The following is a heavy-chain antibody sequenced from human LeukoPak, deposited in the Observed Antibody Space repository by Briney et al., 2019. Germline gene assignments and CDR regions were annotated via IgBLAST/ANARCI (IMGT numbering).Heavy chain of an antibody. CDR3: ATGDYDHVWGSYRPLDY. Sequence: SVKVSCKASGGTFSSYAISWVRQAPGQGLEWMGRIIPILGIANYAQKFQGRVTITADKSTSTAYMELSSLRSDDTAVYYCATGDYDHVWGSYRPLDYWGQGTLVTVSS. CDR2: IIPILGIA. CDR1: GGTFSSYA. V-gene: IGHV1-69*04. J-gene: IGHJ4*02. D-gene: IGHD3-16*02.